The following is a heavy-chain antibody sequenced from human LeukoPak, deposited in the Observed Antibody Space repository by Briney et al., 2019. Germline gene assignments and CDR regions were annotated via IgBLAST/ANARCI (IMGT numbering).Heavy chain of an antibody. CDR3: AIDILTGFGDY. V-gene: IGHV1-3*01. Sequence: PEASVKVSCKASGYTFTSYAMNWVRQAPGQGLEWMGWINAGNGNTKYSQKFQGRVTITRDTSASTAYMELSSLRSEDTAVYYCAIDILTGFGDYWGQGTLVTVSS. CDR2: INAGNGNT. J-gene: IGHJ4*02. CDR1: GYTFTSYA. D-gene: IGHD3-9*01.